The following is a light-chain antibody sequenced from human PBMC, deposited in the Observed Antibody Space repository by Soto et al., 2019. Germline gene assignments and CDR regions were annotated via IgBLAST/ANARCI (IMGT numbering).Light chain of an antibody. CDR2: AAS. CDR1: QTISAS. CDR3: QQYESYSWT. J-gene: IGKJ1*01. V-gene: IGKV1-39*01. Sequence: DIQMTQSPPSLSASVGDRVAITCRASQTISASLNWYRQRPGQAPNPLIYAASNLQSGVPSRFSGSGSGTEFTLTISSLQPDDSATYYCQQYESYSWTFGQGTKVDI.